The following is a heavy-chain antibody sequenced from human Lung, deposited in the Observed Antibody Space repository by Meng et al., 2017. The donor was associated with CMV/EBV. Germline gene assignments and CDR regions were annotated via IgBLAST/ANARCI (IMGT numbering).Heavy chain of an antibody. CDR1: GVSISSGDYY. V-gene: IGHV4-31*02. Sequence: GVSISSGDYYWGWIRQYPGKGLEWIGLIYHNGTTYCDPSLKSRVVMSIDTSKNQFSLKLNSVTAVDTAIYYCARQGGVGVVPAAILYWGQGTLAPSPQ. CDR3: ARQGGVGVVPAAILY. CDR2: IYHNGTT. J-gene: IGHJ4*02. D-gene: IGHD2-2*01.